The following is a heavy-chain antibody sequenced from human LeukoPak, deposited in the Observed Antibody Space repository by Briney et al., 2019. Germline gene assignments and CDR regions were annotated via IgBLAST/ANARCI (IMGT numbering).Heavy chain of an antibody. J-gene: IGHJ3*01. Sequence: PSETLSLTCTVSGDSISSYYWSWVRQPPGKGLEWIGYIYYSGSTNYNPSLKSRVTKSVDTSKNQVSLNLRSVTAADTAVYYCARPAERGYSYGLDFWGQGTMVTVSS. D-gene: IGHD5-18*01. CDR3: ARPAERGYSYGLDF. CDR2: IYYSGST. CDR1: GDSISSYY. V-gene: IGHV4-59*01.